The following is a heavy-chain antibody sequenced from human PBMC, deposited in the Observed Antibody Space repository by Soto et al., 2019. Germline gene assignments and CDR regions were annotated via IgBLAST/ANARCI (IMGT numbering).Heavy chain of an antibody. Sequence: PSETLSLTCAVYGGSFSGYYWSWIRQPPGKGLEWIGEINHSGSTNYNPSLKSRVTISVDTSKNQFSLKLSSVTAADTAVYYCARGTGIAAAGYYFDYWGQGTLVT. CDR1: GGSFSGYY. CDR2: INHSGST. V-gene: IGHV4-34*01. J-gene: IGHJ4*02. CDR3: ARGTGIAAAGYYFDY. D-gene: IGHD6-13*01.